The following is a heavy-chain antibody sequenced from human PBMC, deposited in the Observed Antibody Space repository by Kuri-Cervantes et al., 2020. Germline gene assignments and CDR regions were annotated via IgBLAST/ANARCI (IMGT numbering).Heavy chain of an antibody. Sequence: ASVKVSCKASGYTFTSYGISWVRQAPGQGLEWMGWISAYNGNTNYAQKLQGRVTMTGDTSTSTVYMELSSLRSEDTAVYYCAAGLGGSYYFFDYWGQGTLVTVSS. D-gene: IGHD1-26*01. V-gene: IGHV1-18*01. CDR2: ISAYNGNT. J-gene: IGHJ4*02. CDR3: AAGLGGSYYFFDY. CDR1: GYTFTSYG.